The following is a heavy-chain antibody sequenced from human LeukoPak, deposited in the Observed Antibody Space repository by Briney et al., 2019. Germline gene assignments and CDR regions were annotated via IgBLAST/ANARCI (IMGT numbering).Heavy chain of an antibody. CDR1: GFTVSSNY. D-gene: IGHD1-26*01. CDR2: IYSGGST. J-gene: IGHJ4*02. Sequence: GGSLRLSCAASGFTVSSNYMSWVRQAPGKGLEWVSVIYSGGSTYYADSVKGRFTISRDNSKNTLYLQMNSLRAEDTAVYYCAKAPEWELLGGAVDYWGQGTLVTVSS. CDR3: AKAPEWELLGGAVDY. V-gene: IGHV3-53*05.